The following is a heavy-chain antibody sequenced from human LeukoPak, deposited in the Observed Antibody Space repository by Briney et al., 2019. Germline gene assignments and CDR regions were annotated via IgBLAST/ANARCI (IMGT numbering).Heavy chain of an antibody. Sequence: PGGSLRLSCAASGFTFSSYAMHWVRQAPGKGLEWVAVISYDGSNKYYADSVKGRFTISRDNSKNTLYLQMNSLRAEDTAVYYCARGSRDWLLYTWAFDIWGQGTMVTVSS. CDR2: ISYDGSNK. V-gene: IGHV3-30*04. CDR3: ARGSRDWLLYTWAFDI. J-gene: IGHJ3*02. D-gene: IGHD3-9*01. CDR1: GFTFSSYA.